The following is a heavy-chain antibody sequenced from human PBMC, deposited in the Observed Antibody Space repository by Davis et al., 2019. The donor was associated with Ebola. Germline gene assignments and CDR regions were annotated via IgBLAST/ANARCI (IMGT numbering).Heavy chain of an antibody. CDR1: GGSFSGYY. D-gene: IGHD3-22*01. J-gene: IGHJ4*02. Sequence: SETLSLTCAVYGGSFSGYYWSWIRQPPGKGLEWIGEINHSGSTNYNPSLKSRVTISVDTSKNQFSLKLSSVTAEDTAVYYCASTTRDSSGYYYEWETKFDYWGQGTLVTVSS. CDR2: INHSGST. CDR3: ASTTRDSSGYYYEWETKFDY. V-gene: IGHV4-34*01.